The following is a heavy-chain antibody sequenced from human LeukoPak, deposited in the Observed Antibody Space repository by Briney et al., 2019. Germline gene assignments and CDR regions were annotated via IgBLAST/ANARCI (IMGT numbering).Heavy chain of an antibody. J-gene: IGHJ4*02. D-gene: IGHD5-18*01. V-gene: IGHV1-2*06. CDR1: GYTFTGYY. Sequence: ASVKVSCKASGYTFTGYYMHWVRQAPGQGLEWMGRINPNSGGTNYAQKLQGRVTMTRDTSISTAYMELSRLRSDDTAVYYCAREGLQLWTYYFDYWGQGTLVTVSS. CDR2: INPNSGGT. CDR3: AREGLQLWTYYFDY.